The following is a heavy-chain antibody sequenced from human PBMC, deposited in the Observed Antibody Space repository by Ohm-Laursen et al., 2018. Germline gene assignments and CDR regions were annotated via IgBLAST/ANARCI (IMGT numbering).Heavy chain of an antibody. CDR3: ARGLWWFDP. CDR1: GYSISSGYF. J-gene: IGHJ5*02. V-gene: IGHV4-38-2*01. Sequence: SDTLSLTCAVSGYSISSGYFWGWIRQPPGKGLEWIGTIYHSGSTYYNPSLKSRVTISVDTSKNQFSPKLSSVTAADTALYYCARGLWWFDPWGQGTLVTVSS. CDR2: IYHSGST.